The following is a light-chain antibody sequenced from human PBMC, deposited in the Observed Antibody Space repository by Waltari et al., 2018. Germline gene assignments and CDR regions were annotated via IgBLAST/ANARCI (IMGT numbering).Light chain of an antibody. J-gene: IGLJ1*01. CDR1: SSDVGAFDY. V-gene: IGLV2-14*03. Sequence: QSALSQPASVSGSPGQSITISCTGTSSDVGAFDYVSWYQQPPGKAPKLMIYVVSDRPAGVSNRFSGSKSGNTASLTISGRQAEDEADYYCSSYTTTYKLVFGSGTRVTVL. CDR3: SSYTTTYKLV. CDR2: VVS.